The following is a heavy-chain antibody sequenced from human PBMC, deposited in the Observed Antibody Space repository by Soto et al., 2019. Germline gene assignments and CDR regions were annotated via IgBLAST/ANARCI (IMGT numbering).Heavy chain of an antibody. D-gene: IGHD3-10*01. Sequence: ASVKVSCKVSGYTLTELSMHWVRQAPGKGLEWMGGFDPEDGETIYAQKFQGRVTMTEDTSTDTAYMELSSLRSEDTAVYYCATRTYGSGSSNWFDPWGQGXLVTVYS. CDR2: FDPEDGET. V-gene: IGHV1-24*01. J-gene: IGHJ5*02. CDR3: ATRTYGSGSSNWFDP. CDR1: GYTLTELS.